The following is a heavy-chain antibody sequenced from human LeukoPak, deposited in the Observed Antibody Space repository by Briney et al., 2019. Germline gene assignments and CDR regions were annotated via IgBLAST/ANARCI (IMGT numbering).Heavy chain of an antibody. D-gene: IGHD6-13*01. V-gene: IGHV4-39*01. Sequence: SETLSLTCTVSCSSIVGSNYYWAWIRQSPGKGLEWIWSVFYSGNTYYNPSLKSRVTISVDTCKNQFSLNLSSVTAADTTTYYCARRGITYSSSFFAYWGQGTLVTVSS. CDR2: VFYSGNT. CDR1: CSSIVGSNYY. CDR3: ARRGITYSSSFFAY. J-gene: IGHJ4*02.